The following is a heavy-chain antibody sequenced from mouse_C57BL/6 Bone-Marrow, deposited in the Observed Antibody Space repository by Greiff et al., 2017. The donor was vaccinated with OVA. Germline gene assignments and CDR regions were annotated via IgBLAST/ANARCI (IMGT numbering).Heavy chain of an antibody. V-gene: IGHV1-19*01. CDR2: INPYNGGT. CDR3: ARRAGTYYAMDY. CDR1: GYTFTDYY. J-gene: IGHJ4*01. Sequence: EVQGVESGPVLVKPGASVKMSCKASGYTFTDYYMNWVKQSHGKSLEWIGVINPYNGGTSYNQKFKGKATLTVDKSSSTAYMELNSLTSEDSAVYYWARRAGTYYAMDYWGQGTSVTVSS. D-gene: IGHD3-3*01.